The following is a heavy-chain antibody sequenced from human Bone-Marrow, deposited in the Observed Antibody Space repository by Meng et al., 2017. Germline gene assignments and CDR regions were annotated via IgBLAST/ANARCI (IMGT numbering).Heavy chain of an antibody. CDR1: GFTFSSYS. CDR2: ISSSSSYI. V-gene: IGHV3-21*01. CDR3: ARGLGLRLGELASFYFDY. D-gene: IGHD3-16*02. J-gene: IGHJ4*02. Sequence: GESLRLSCAASGFTFSSYSMNWVRQAPGKGLEWVSSISSSSSYIYYADSVKGRFTISRDNAKNSLYLQMNSLRAEDTAVYYCARGLGLRLGELASFYFDYWGQGTLVTVSS.